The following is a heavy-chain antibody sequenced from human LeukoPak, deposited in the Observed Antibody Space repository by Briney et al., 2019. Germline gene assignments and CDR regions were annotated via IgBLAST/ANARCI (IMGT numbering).Heavy chain of an antibody. D-gene: IGHD6-19*01. Sequence: ASVKVSCKASGYTFTSHGTSWVRQAPGQGLEWMGWISAYNGNTNYAQKLQGRVTMTTDTSTSTANMELRSLRSDDTAVYYCARYSSGWYHFDSWGQGTLVTVSS. J-gene: IGHJ4*02. CDR1: GYTFTSHG. CDR2: ISAYNGNT. CDR3: ARYSSGWYHFDS. V-gene: IGHV1-18*01.